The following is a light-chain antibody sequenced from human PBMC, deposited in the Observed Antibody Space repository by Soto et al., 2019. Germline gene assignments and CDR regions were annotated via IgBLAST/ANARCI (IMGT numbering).Light chain of an antibody. CDR3: CSYTGTRYV. Sequence: QSALTQPRSVSGSPGQSVTISCTGTSSDVGDYNSVSWYQQHPGKAPKLMVYDVTKRPSGVPDRFSGSKSGDTASLTISGLQAEDEADYYCCSYTGTRYVFGTGTKLTVL. V-gene: IGLV2-11*01. CDR2: DVT. CDR1: SSDVGDYNS. J-gene: IGLJ1*01.